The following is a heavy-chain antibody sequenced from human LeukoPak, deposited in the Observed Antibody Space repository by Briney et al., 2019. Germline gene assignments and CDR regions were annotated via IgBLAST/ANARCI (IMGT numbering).Heavy chain of an antibody. J-gene: IGHJ6*02. D-gene: IGHD4-11*01. CDR2: ISHDGGNE. CDR3: AKDSSTSNPYYGLDV. Sequence: QPGGSLRLSCAASGFTFSSYWMGWVRQAPGKGLEWVAVISHDGGNEYYADSVKGRFTISRDNSKNTLYLQMDSLRAEDTAVYYCAKDSSTSNPYYGLDVWGQGTTVTVSS. V-gene: IGHV3-30*18. CDR1: GFTFSSYW.